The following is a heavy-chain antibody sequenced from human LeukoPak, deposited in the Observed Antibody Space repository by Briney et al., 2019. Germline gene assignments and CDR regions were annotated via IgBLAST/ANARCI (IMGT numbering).Heavy chain of an antibody. CDR1: GFTFSSYA. CDR2: ISYDGSNK. D-gene: IGHD3-22*01. J-gene: IGHJ4*02. Sequence: GRSLRLSCAASGFTFSSYAMHWVRQAPGKGLEWVAVISYDGSNKYYADSVKGRFTISRDNSKNTLYLQMNSLRAEDTAVYYCARGPYYYDSSGYSFDYWGQGTLVTVSS. CDR3: ARGPYYYDSSGYSFDY. V-gene: IGHV3-30-3*01.